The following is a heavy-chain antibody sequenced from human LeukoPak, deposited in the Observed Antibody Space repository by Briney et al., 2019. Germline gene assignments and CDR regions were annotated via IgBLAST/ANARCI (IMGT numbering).Heavy chain of an antibody. CDR3: ARDRVAGTRAFDI. Sequence: ASVEVSCKASGYTFTIYYMHWVRQAPGQGLEWMGIINPSCGSTSYTQNLQGRVTITRDTSTSTVYMELSRLRSEDPAVYYCARDRVAGTRAFDIWGQGTMVTVSS. D-gene: IGHD6-19*01. V-gene: IGHV1-46*01. CDR2: INPSCGST. J-gene: IGHJ3*02. CDR1: GYTFTIYY.